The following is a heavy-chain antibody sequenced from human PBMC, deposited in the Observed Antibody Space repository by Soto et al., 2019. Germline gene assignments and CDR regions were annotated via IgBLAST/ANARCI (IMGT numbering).Heavy chain of an antibody. CDR3: ALNYCSGGSCYRSVHY. CDR2: IIPILGIA. CDR1: GGTFSSYT. Sequence: QVQLVQSGAEVKKPGSSVKVSCKASGGTFSSYTISWVRQAPGQGLEWMGRIIPILGIANYAQKFQGRVTITADKSTSTAYMELSSLRSEDTAVYYCALNYCSGGSCYRSVHYWGQGTLVTVSS. D-gene: IGHD2-15*01. V-gene: IGHV1-69*02. J-gene: IGHJ4*02.